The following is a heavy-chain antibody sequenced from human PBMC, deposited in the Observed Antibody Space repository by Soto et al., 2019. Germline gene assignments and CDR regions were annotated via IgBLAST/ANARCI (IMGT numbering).Heavy chain of an antibody. CDR1: TYTFKDYF. V-gene: IGHV1-2*02. CDR2: INPNNGAT. CDR3: ARDASPDFWSGYYDY. D-gene: IGHD3-3*01. J-gene: IGHJ4*02. Sequence: HLVQSGAEVKQPGASVRVSCKASTYTFKDYFLHWVRQAPGQGLEWMGWINPNNGATEYAQKFQARVTLTSDTSISTAHIEVSRLKSGDTAVYYCARDASPDFWSGYYDYWGQGTLITVST.